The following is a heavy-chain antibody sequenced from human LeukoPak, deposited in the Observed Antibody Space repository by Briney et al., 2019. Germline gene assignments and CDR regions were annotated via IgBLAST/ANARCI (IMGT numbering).Heavy chain of an antibody. CDR1: GGSISGYY. Sequence: SSETLSLTCTVSGGSISGYYWSWVRQPPGKGLEWIGYVHYIGTTKYNPSLKSRVTISVDTSKNQFSLKLNSVTAADTAVYYCARPGPMQNFDYWGQGTLVTVSS. D-gene: IGHD2-2*01. CDR3: ARPGPMQNFDY. V-gene: IGHV4-59*08. J-gene: IGHJ4*02. CDR2: VHYIGTT.